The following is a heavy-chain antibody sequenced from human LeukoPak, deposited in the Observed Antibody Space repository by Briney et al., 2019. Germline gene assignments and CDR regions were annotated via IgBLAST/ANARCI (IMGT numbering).Heavy chain of an antibody. CDR1: GFTFSSYA. V-gene: IGHV3-23*01. CDR3: AKDQGYCTNGVCLTFDY. J-gene: IGHJ4*02. Sequence: GGSLRLSCAASGFTFSSYAMSWVRQAPGKGLEWVSAISGSGGSTYYADSVKGRFTISRDNSKNTLCLQMNSLRAEDTAVYYCAKDQGYCTNGVCLTFDYWGQGTLVTVSS. CDR2: ISGSGGST. D-gene: IGHD2-8*01.